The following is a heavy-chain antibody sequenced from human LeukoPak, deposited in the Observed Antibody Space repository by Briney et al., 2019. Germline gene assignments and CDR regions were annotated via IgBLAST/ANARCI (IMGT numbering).Heavy chain of an antibody. Sequence: GGSLRLSCSASGFTFSSYSMNWVRQAPGKGLEWVSFISGGSRGIHYADSVKGRFTISRDNAENSLYLQMNSLRAEDTAVYYCARMGAYDSRGNWFDPWGQGTLVTVSS. J-gene: IGHJ5*02. CDR1: GFTFSSYS. CDR3: ARMGAYDSRGNWFDP. CDR2: ISGGSRGI. V-gene: IGHV3-48*01. D-gene: IGHD3-22*01.